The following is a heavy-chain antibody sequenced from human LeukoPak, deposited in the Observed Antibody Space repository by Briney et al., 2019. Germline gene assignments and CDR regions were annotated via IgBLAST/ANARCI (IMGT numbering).Heavy chain of an antibody. CDR3: ARGRGYNSFDY. Sequence: SETLSLTCAVSGYSISSGYYWGWIRQPPGKGLEWIGSIYHSGSTYYNPSLKSRVTISVDTSKNQFSLKLTSVTAADTAVYYCARGRGYNSFDYWGQGTLVTVSS. D-gene: IGHD3-16*02. V-gene: IGHV4-38-2*01. CDR1: GYSISSGYY. J-gene: IGHJ4*02. CDR2: IYHSGST.